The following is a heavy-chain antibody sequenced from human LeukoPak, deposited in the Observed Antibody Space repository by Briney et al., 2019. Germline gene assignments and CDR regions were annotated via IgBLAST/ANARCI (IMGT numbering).Heavy chain of an antibody. J-gene: IGHJ4*02. CDR2: IYYSGST. D-gene: IGHD1-26*01. V-gene: IGHV4-39*07. CDR1: GGSISSSSYY. Sequence: SETLSLTCTVSGGSISSSSYYWGWIRQPPGKGLEWIGSIYYSGSTNYNPSLKSRVTISVDTSRTQFSLRLSSVTAADTAVYYCARLSGSYWGPFDYWGQGTLVTVSS. CDR3: ARLSGSYWGPFDY.